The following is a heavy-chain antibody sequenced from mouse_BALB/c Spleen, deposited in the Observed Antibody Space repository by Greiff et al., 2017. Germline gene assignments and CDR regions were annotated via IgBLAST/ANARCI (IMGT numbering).Heavy chain of an antibody. CDR1: GYTFTSYT. D-gene: IGHD2-4*01. CDR3: ARHDYDGAMDY. V-gene: IGHV1-4*02. Sequence: VKLQESAAELARPGASVKMSCKASGYTFTSYTMHWVKQRPGQGLEWIGYINPSSGYTEYNQKFKDKTTLTADKSSSTAYMQLSSLTSEDSAVYYCARHDYDGAMDYWGQGTSVTVSS. CDR2: INPSSGYT. J-gene: IGHJ4*01.